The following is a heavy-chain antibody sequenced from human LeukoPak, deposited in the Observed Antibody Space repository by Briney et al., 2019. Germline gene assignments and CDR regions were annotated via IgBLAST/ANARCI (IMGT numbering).Heavy chain of an antibody. D-gene: IGHD6-6*01. Sequence: GGSLRLSCAASGFTFSSYSMNWVRQAPGKGLEWVSSISSSSSYIYYADSVKGRFTISRDNAKNSLYLQMNSLRAEDTAVYYCARSEFARSIAARPDYWGQGTLVTVSS. CDR3: ARSEFARSIAARPDY. CDR2: ISSSSSYI. CDR1: GFTFSSYS. V-gene: IGHV3-21*01. J-gene: IGHJ4*02.